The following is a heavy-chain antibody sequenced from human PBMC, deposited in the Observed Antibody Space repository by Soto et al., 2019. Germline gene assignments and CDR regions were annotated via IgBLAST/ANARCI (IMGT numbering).Heavy chain of an antibody. D-gene: IGHD2-2*01. J-gene: IGHJ6*03. CDR1: GGSISSYY. CDR2: IYYSGST. Sequence: QVQLQESGPGLVKPSETLSLTCTVSGGSISSYYWSWIRQPPGKGLEWIGYIYYSGSTNYNPSLKSRVTISVDTSKNQFSLKLSSVTAADTAVYYCARGGDIVVVPADNYYMDVWGKGTTVTVSS. CDR3: ARGGDIVVVPADNYYMDV. V-gene: IGHV4-59*01.